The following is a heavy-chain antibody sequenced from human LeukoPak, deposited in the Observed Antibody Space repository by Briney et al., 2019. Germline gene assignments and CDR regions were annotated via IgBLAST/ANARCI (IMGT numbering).Heavy chain of an antibody. CDR3: ARGPPTGYYYGSGSYPVPYYYGMDV. J-gene: IGHJ6*02. CDR2: INPSGGST. D-gene: IGHD3-10*01. Sequence: GASVKVSCTASGYTFTSYYMHWVRQAPGQGLEWMGIINPSGGSTSYAQKFQGRVTITRDTSTSTVYMELSSLRSEDTAVYYCARGPPTGYYYGSGSYPVPYYYGMDVWGQGTTVTVSS. CDR1: GYTFTSYY. V-gene: IGHV1-46*01.